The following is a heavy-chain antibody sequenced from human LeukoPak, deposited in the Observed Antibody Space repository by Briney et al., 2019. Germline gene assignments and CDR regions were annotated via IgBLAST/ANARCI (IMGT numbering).Heavy chain of an antibody. CDR3: ARDTPRYCSSTSCYTGGNDYYYYYMNV. V-gene: IGHV1-69*05. CDR2: IIPIFGTA. D-gene: IGHD2-2*02. CDR1: GGTFSSYA. Sequence: SVKVSCKASGGTFSSYAISWVRQAPGQGLEWMGGIIPIFGTANYAQKFQGRVTITTDESTSTAYMELSSLRSEDTAVYYCARDTPRYCSSTSCYTGGNDYYYYYMNVRGKGTTVTVSS. J-gene: IGHJ6*03.